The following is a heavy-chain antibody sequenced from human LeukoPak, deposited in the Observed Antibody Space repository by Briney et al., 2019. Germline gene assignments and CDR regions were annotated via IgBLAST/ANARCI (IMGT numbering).Heavy chain of an antibody. J-gene: IGHJ4*02. CDR2: ISSSSSYI. CDR1: GFTFSSYS. V-gene: IGHV3-21*01. D-gene: IGHD7-27*01. CDR3: ASLGHPPFDS. Sequence: GGSLRLSCAASGFTFSSYSMNWVRQAPRKGLEWVSSISSSSSYIYYADSVKGRFTISRDNAKNSLYLQMNSLRAEDTAVYYCASLGHPPFDSWGQGTLVTVSS.